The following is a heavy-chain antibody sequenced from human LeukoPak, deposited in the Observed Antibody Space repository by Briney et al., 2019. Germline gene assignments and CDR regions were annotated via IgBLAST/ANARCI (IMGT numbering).Heavy chain of an antibody. CDR3: ASDYGDSGLFDY. V-gene: IGHV1-2*02. D-gene: IGHD4-17*01. CDR1: GYTFTGYY. CDR2: FNPNSGDT. J-gene: IGHJ4*02. Sequence: ASVKVSCKASGYTFTGYYLHWVRQAPGQGLEWMGWFNPNSGDTNFAQKFQGRVTMTRDTSISTAYMELSRLTSDDTAVYYCASDYGDSGLFDYWGQGTLVTVSS.